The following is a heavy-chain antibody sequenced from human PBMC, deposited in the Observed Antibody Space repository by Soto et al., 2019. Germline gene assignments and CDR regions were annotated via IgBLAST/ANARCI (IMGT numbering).Heavy chain of an antibody. V-gene: IGHV3-15*07. D-gene: IGHD2-15*01. CDR3: TTKGPYCSGGSSGFPTTDY. CDR2: IKSNTDGGTT. J-gene: IGHJ4*01. CDR1: GFTFSNAW. Sequence: EVQLVESGGGLVKPGGSLRLSCVASGFTFSNAWMNWVRQAPGKGLEWVGRIKSNTDGGTTEYAAPVKGRFTISRDDSKNTLDLQMNSLKTEDTAVYYCTTKGPYCSGGSSGFPTTDYWGHGTLVTVSS.